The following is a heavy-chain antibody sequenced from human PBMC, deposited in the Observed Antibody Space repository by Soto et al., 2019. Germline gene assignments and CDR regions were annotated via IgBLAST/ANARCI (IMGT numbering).Heavy chain of an antibody. CDR1: GFTFSSYA. Sequence: GSLRLSCAASGFTFSSYAMHWVRQAPGKGLEWVAVISYDGSNKYYADSVKGRFTISRDNSKNTLYLQMNSLRAEDTAVYYCARDRRGYYDSSGTRGYYFDYWGQGTLVTVSS. D-gene: IGHD3-22*01. V-gene: IGHV3-30-3*01. CDR2: ISYDGSNK. CDR3: ARDRRGYYDSSGTRGYYFDY. J-gene: IGHJ4*02.